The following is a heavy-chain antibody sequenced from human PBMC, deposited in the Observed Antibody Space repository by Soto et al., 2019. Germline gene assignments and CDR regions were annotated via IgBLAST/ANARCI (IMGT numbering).Heavy chain of an antibody. CDR1: GGSFSSYY. D-gene: IGHD3-9*01. Sequence: SETLSLTCAVYGGSFSSYYWSWIRQPPGKGLEWIGYIYYSGSTNYNPSLKSRVTISVDTSKNQFSLKLSSVTAADTAVYYCARHGSGRLRYFDWLNVWGQGTLVTVSS. V-gene: IGHV4-59*08. CDR3: ARHGSGRLRYFDWLNV. CDR2: IYYSGST. J-gene: IGHJ4*02.